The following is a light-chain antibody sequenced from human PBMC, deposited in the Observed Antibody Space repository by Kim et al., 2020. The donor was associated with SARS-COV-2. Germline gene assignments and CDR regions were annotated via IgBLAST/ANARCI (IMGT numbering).Light chain of an antibody. J-gene: IGKJ1*01. CDR2: GAS. Sequence: DIQMTQSPSSLSASVGDRVTITCRASQGISNYLAWYQQKAGEVPKLLIYGASTLQSGVPSRFSSSGTGTDFTLTISGLQPEDVATYYCQKYNRAPRTFGQGTKVDIK. V-gene: IGKV1-27*01. CDR3: QKYNRAPRT. CDR1: QGISNY.